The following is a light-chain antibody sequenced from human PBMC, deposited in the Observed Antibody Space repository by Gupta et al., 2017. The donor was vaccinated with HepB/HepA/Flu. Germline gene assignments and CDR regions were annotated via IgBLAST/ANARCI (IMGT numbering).Light chain of an antibody. V-gene: IGKV1-39*01. CDR1: QSIGTS. CDR3: QQSFSVPPWT. Sequence: DIEMTQSPSSLSAPVGDNVTITCRPIQSIGTSLNWYQQRPGRAPNLLISAASSLQSGVPSRFSGSGSGTEFTLTINGLRPEDVATYYCQQSFSVPPWTFGQGTKVEI. J-gene: IGKJ1*01. CDR2: AAS.